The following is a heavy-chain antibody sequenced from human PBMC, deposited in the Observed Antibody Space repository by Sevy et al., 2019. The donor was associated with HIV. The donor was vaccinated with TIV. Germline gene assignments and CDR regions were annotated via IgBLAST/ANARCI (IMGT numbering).Heavy chain of an antibody. CDR3: AKERVYCSGGTCKPGGWFDP. V-gene: IGHV1-2*02. Sequence: ASVKVSCKASGYTFTGYYMHWVRQAPGQGLEWMGWLNPNRGGTKYAQKFQGRVTMTRETSISTAYMELSRLRSDDTAVYYCAKERVYCSGGTCKPGGWFDPWGQGTLVTVSS. CDR1: GYTFTGYY. D-gene: IGHD2-15*01. CDR2: LNPNRGGT. J-gene: IGHJ5*02.